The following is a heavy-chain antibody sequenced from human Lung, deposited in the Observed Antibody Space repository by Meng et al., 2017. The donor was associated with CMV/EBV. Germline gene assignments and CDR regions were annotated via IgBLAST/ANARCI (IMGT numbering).Heavy chain of an antibody. V-gene: IGHV3-7*01. CDR3: ARDY. CDR1: GFTFTNYW. Sequence: GGSLRLSCAASGFTFTNYWMTWVRQAPGKGLEWVANIKEDGSVKHYGDSVKGRFTMSRDNAKNSVYLQMNGLRAEDTAVYYCARDYWGQGTLVTVSS. J-gene: IGHJ4*02. CDR2: IKEDGSVK.